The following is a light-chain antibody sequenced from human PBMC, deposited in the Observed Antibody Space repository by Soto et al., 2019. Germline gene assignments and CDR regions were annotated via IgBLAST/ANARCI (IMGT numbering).Light chain of an antibody. J-gene: IGKJ1*01. CDR1: QSVSSN. Sequence: EIVMTQSPATLSVSPRERATLSCRASQSVSSNLAWYQQKPGQAPRLLIYGASTRATGIPARFSGSGSGTEFTLTISSLQSEDFAVYYCQQYNNWPPTWTFGQGTKVDIK. CDR2: GAS. CDR3: QQYNNWPPTWT. V-gene: IGKV3-15*01.